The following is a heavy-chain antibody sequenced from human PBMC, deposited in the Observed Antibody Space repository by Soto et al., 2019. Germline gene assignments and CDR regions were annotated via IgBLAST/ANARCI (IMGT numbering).Heavy chain of an antibody. J-gene: IGHJ5*02. Sequence: GESLKISCKGSGYSFTDYWISWVRQMPGKGLEWTGRIDPSDSYTNYSPSFQGHVTISADKSISTAYLQWNSLKASDTAMYYCAKTYYYDSAGYYAPFDPWGQGTLVTVSS. CDR2: IDPSDSYT. D-gene: IGHD3-22*01. CDR3: AKTYYYDSAGYYAPFDP. CDR1: GYSFTDYW. V-gene: IGHV5-10-1*01.